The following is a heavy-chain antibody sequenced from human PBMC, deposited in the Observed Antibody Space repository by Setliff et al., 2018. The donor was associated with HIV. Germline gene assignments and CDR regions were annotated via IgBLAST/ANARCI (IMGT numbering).Heavy chain of an antibody. CDR2: INGDGTNT. J-gene: IGHJ4*02. Sequence: GESLRLSCTAAGFTFSNYYMHWVRQAPGKGLVWVSHINGDGTNTVYADSVKGRFTISRDNAKSTLYLQMDSLRAEDTAVYYCARVDSSGRYGRFDYWGQGTLVTVSS. CDR1: GFTFSNYY. CDR3: ARVDSSGRYGRFDY. V-gene: IGHV3-74*01. D-gene: IGHD6-19*01.